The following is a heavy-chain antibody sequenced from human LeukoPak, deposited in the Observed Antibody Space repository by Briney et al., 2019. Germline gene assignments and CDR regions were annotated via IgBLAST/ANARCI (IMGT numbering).Heavy chain of an antibody. CDR1: GFTFSSYA. J-gene: IGHJ4*01. CDR3: ATTLTTYLDY. V-gene: IGHV3-30*04. CDR2: ISYDGTSK. Sequence: QTGGSLRLSCAASGFTFSSYAMHWVRQAPGKGLEWVATISYDGTSKYYAGSVKGRFTISRDKSKNTLYLQMNSLTAEDTAVYYCATTLTTYLDYWGHGTLVTVSS. D-gene: IGHD4-11*01.